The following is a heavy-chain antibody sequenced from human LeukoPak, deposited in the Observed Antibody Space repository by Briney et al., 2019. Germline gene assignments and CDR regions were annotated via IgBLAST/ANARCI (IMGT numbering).Heavy chain of an antibody. D-gene: IGHD4-23*01. CDR1: GGTFSSYA. Sequence: ASVKVSCKASGGTFSSYAISWLRQAPGQGLEWMGGIIPIFGTANYAQKFQGRVTITADESTSTAYMELSSLRSEDTAVYYCARSEGGNSEGGYYFDYWGQGTLVTVSS. CDR2: IIPIFGTA. J-gene: IGHJ4*02. CDR3: ARSEGGNSEGGYYFDY. V-gene: IGHV1-69*13.